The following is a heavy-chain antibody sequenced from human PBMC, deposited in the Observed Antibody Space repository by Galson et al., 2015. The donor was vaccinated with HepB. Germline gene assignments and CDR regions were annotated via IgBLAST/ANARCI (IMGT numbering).Heavy chain of an antibody. CDR1: GFTFSNYA. CDR2: ISGSGGTT. D-gene: IGHD1-14*01. J-gene: IGHJ3*02. V-gene: IGHV3-23*01. Sequence: SLRLSCAASGFTFSNYAMTWVRQAPGKGLEWVSAISGSGGTTYYADSVKGRSTMSRDNSKSTVYLQMSGLRAEDTAVYYCAKEVLRVAEFEEAFDIWGQGTVVTVS. CDR3: AKEVLRVAEFEEAFDI.